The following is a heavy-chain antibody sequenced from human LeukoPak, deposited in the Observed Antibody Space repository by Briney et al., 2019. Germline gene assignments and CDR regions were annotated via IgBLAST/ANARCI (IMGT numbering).Heavy chain of an antibody. J-gene: IGHJ4*02. CDR2: IYASGS. V-gene: IGHV4-61*02. Sequence: PSETLSLTCTVSGGSLSLGSYYWSWIRQPAGKGLEWIGRIYASGSTDYNPSHYNPSLRSRVTISVDTSKSQFSLKLSSLTAADTAVYYCAREFRGGGDSGIFDYWAWEPWSPSPQ. CDR1: GGSLSLGSYY. D-gene: IGHD4-23*01. CDR3: AREFRGGGDSGIFDY.